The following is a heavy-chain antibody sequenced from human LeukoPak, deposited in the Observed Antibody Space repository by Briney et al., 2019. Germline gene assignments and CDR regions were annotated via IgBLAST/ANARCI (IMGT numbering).Heavy chain of an antibody. V-gene: IGHV3-74*01. J-gene: IGHJ4*02. CDR2: INSDGSST. CDR1: GFTFSSYW. D-gene: IGHD7-27*01. CDR3: ARGPSGWGSLDS. Sequence: AGGSLRLSCAASGFTFSSYWMHWVRQAPGKGLVWVSRINSDGSSTNYADSVKGRFTISRDNAKNTLYLQVKSLRAEDTAVYYSARGPSGWGSLDSWGQGTLVTVSS.